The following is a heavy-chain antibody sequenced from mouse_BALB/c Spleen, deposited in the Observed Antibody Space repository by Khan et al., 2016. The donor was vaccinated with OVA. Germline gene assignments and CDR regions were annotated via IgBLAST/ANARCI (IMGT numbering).Heavy chain of an antibody. J-gene: IGHJ3*01. CDR3: ARELRLGVFAY. D-gene: IGHD1-2*01. V-gene: IGHV2-6-7*01. CDR2: IWGDGST. CDR1: GFSLTDYG. Sequence: QVQLKESGPGLVAPSQNLSITCTVSGFSLTDYGVNWVRQPPGKGLEWLGMIWGDGSTDYNSALKSRLSISKDNSKSQVFLKIHSLQTDDTDRYDCARELRLGVFAYWGQGTLVTVSA.